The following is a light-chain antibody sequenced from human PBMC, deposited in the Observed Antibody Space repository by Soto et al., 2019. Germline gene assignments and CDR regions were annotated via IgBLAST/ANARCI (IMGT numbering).Light chain of an antibody. CDR1: QSVSTPY. J-gene: IGKJ1*01. CDR2: STS. Sequence: ENVLTQSPGTLSLSPGERATLSCRASQSVSTPYLAWYQQKPGQAPRPLIYSTSTRASGIPDRFSGSGSGTDFTLTISRLEPEDVAVYYCQQYGSSLWTFGQGTKVEIK. CDR3: QQYGSSLWT. V-gene: IGKV3-20*01.